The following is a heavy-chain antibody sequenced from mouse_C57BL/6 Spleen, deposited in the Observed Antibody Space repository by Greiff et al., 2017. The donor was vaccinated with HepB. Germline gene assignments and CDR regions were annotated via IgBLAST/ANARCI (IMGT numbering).Heavy chain of an antibody. Sequence: DVQLQESGPELVKPGASVKIPCKASGYTFTDYNMDWVKQSHGKSLEWIGDINPNNGGTIYNQKFKGKATLTVDKSSSTAYMELRSLTSEDTAVYYCTLYGSSSYWYFDVWGTGTTVTVSS. CDR1: GYTFTDYN. J-gene: IGHJ1*03. D-gene: IGHD1-1*01. CDR2: INPNNGGT. CDR3: TLYGSSSYWYFDV. V-gene: IGHV1-18*01.